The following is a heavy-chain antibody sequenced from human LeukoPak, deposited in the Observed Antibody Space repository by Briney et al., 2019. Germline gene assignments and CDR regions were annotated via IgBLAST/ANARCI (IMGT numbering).Heavy chain of an antibody. J-gene: IGHJ4*02. Sequence: SVKVSCKASGGTFSSYAISWVRQAPGQGLEWMGGIIPIFGTANYAQKFQGRVTITTDESTSTAYMELSSLRSEDTAVYYCARNAGYGGNSLPDYWGQGTLVTVSS. V-gene: IGHV1-69*05. D-gene: IGHD4-23*01. CDR3: ARNAGYGGNSLPDY. CDR1: GGTFSSYA. CDR2: IIPIFGTA.